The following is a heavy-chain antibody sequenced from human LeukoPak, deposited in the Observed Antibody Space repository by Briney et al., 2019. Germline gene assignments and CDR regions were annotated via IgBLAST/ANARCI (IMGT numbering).Heavy chain of an antibody. Sequence: GGSLRLSCAASGFTFSSYAMSWVRQAPGKGLEWVSAISGSGGSTYYADSVKGRFTISRDNSRNTLYLQMTGLRAEDTAVYYCANVLHYYDDNTSPGYWGRGTLVTVSS. CDR2: ISGSGGST. CDR1: GFTFSSYA. CDR3: ANVLHYYDDNTSPGY. V-gene: IGHV3-23*01. J-gene: IGHJ4*02. D-gene: IGHD3-22*01.